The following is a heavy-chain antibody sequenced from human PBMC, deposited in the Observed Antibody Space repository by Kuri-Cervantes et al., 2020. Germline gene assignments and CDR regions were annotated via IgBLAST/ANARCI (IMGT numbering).Heavy chain of an antibody. V-gene: IGHV5-51*01. CDR1: GYSFTSYW. CDR2: IYPGDSDT. CDR3: ARRKQLVLDAFDI. Sequence: KVSCKGSGYSFTSYWIGWVRQMPGKGLEWMGIIYPGDSDTRYSSSFQGQVTISADKSISTAYLQWSSLKASDTAMYYCARRKQLVLDAFDIWGQGTMVTVSS. D-gene: IGHD6-13*01. J-gene: IGHJ3*02.